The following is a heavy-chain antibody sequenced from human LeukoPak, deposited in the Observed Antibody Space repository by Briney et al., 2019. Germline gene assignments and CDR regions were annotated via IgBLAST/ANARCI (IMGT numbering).Heavy chain of an antibody. CDR3: ARDSNPPYTIVVVTDAFDI. Sequence: GGSLRLSCAASGFTFSSYEMNWVRQAPGKGLEWVSYISDSGNTVYYADSVKGRFTISRDNAKNSLYLQMDSLRAEDTAVYYCARDSNPPYTIVVVTDAFDIWGQGTTVTVSS. D-gene: IGHD3-22*01. CDR1: GFTFSSYE. CDR2: ISDSGNTV. J-gene: IGHJ3*02. V-gene: IGHV3-48*03.